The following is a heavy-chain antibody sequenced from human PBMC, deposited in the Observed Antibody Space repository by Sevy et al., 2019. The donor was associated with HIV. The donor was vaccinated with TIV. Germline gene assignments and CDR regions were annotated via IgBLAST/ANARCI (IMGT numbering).Heavy chain of an antibody. J-gene: IGHJ4*02. CDR2: ISSSSTYI. CDR3: ASLYNGFDY. Sequence: GGSLRLSCAASGFTFSSYKMIWVRQAPAKGLEWVSSISSSSTYITYADSVKGRFTISRDNAENSLFLQMNSLRAEDTAVYYCASLYNGFDYWGQGTLVTVSS. V-gene: IGHV3-21*01. CDR1: GFTFSSYK. D-gene: IGHD1-20*01.